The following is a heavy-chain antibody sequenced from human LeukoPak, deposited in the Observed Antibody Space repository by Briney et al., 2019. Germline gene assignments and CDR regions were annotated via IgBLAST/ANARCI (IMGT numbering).Heavy chain of an antibody. CDR2: IYSFGST. CDR3: ARDSVGAIFDY. Sequence: SETLSLTCTVSGGSISSYYWNWIRQPAGKGLEWIGRIYSFGSTYYNPSLRSRVTMSVDASKNQFSLSLTSVTAADTAVYYCARDSVGAIFDYWAQRTLVTVSS. CDR1: GGSISSYY. V-gene: IGHV4-4*07. J-gene: IGHJ4*02. D-gene: IGHD1-26*01.